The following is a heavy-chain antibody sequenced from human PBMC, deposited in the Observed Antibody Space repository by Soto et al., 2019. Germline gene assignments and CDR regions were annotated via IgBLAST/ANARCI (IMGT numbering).Heavy chain of an antibody. CDR1: GGSISSSSYY. J-gene: IGHJ4*02. Sequence: SETLSLTCTVSGGSISSSSYYWGWIRQPPGKGLEWVGYIYYTGSTTYNPSLKSRLTLSVDTSKNQFSLKLHSVSAADTAVYYCVRLGRWLQALDSWGQGTLVTVSS. V-gene: IGHV4-61*05. D-gene: IGHD5-12*01. CDR3: VRLGRWLQALDS. CDR2: IYYTGST.